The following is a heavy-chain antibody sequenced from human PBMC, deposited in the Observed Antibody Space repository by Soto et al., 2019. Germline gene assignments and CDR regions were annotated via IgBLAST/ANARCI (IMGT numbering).Heavy chain of an antibody. CDR3: ARGFDILTFGFCLDY. D-gene: IGHD3-9*01. J-gene: IGHJ4*02. Sequence: PSETLSLTCTVSGGSMSNSSYYWGWIRQPPGKGLEWIANMYFSGFYSGSTSYNPSLKSRVTISVDTSKNQFSLQVSSVTAADTAVYYCARGFDILTFGFCLDYWGQGTLVTVSS. CDR2: MYFSGFYSGST. CDR1: GGSMSNSSYY. V-gene: IGHV4-39*01.